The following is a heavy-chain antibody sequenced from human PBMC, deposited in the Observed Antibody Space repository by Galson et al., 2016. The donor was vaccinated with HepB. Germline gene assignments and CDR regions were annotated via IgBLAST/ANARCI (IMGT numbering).Heavy chain of an antibody. CDR2: IHDSGST. Sequence: ETLSLTCTVSGGSVSSGTYYWSWIRQPPGKGLEWIGYIHDSGSTNYNPSLKSRVTISVDTSKNQFSLRLNSVTAADTAVYYCARASGPLAYYYDSSGYEDYWGQGTLVTVSS. CDR1: GGSVSSGTYY. CDR3: ARASGPLAYYYDSSGYEDY. J-gene: IGHJ4*02. V-gene: IGHV4-61*01. D-gene: IGHD3-22*01.